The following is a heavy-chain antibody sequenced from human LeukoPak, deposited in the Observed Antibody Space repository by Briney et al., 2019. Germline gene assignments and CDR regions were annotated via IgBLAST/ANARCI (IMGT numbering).Heavy chain of an antibody. CDR3: ATGGLKVAHHY. D-gene: IGHD5-12*01. CDR1: GFTFSSYS. J-gene: IGHJ4*02. V-gene: IGHV3-21*01. Sequence: TGGSLRLSCAASGFTFSSYSMNWVRQAPGKGLEWVSSISSSSSYIYYADSVKGRFTISRDNAKNSLYLQMNSLRAEDTAVYYCATGGLKVAHHYWGQGTLVTVSS. CDR2: ISSSSSYI.